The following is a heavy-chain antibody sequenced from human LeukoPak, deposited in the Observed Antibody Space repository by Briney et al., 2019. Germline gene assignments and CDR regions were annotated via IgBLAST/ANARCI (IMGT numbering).Heavy chain of an antibody. D-gene: IGHD2-8*01. J-gene: IGHJ4*02. CDR2: IVPKTGAT. CDR1: GYVFTDSY. Sequence: ASIKVSCKSSGYVFTDSYMYWVRQAPGQRLEWMGWIVPKTGATKYAQKFQGRVTMTRNTSVDTVYMELSRLTSDDTAVYYCARDKTNGVGIFSWGQGTAVTVSS. V-gene: IGHV1-2*02. CDR3: ARDKTNGVGIFS.